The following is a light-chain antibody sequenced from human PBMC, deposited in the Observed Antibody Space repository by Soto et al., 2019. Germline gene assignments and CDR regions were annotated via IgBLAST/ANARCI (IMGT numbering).Light chain of an antibody. CDR1: QSTSIY. CDR3: QQSYSAPYT. V-gene: IGKV1-39*01. CDR2: AAS. Sequence: DIQMTQSPSSLSASVGDRVTITCRAGQSTSIYVNWYQQKPGKAPKLLIYAASSLQSGVPSRFSGSESGTDFTLTISSLQPEDFANYYCQQSYSAPYTFGQGTKLEI. J-gene: IGKJ2*01.